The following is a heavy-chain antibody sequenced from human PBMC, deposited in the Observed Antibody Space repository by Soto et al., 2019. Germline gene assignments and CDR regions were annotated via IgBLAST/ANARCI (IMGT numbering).Heavy chain of an antibody. Sequence: SETLSLTCYVSGDSITSYHWNWIRLPPGKGLEWIGYISYSGNTNYNPSLKSRLTMSVDTSKNQFSLKLSSVTAADTAVYYCARRGPQYSLDFWGLGTLVTVSS. J-gene: IGHJ4*02. D-gene: IGHD5-18*01. CDR1: GDSITSYH. V-gene: IGHV4-59*08. CDR2: ISYSGNT. CDR3: ARRGPQYSLDF.